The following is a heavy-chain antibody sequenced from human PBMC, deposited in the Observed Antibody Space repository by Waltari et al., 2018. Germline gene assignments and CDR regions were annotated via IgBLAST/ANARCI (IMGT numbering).Heavy chain of an antibody. Sequence: EVQLVESGGGLVKPGGSLRLSCAASGFTFSSYSMNWVRQAPGKGLEGVSSISSSSSYIYYADSVKGRFTISRDNAKNSLYLQMNSLRAEDTAVYYCARVGEGDVRSLDYWGQGTLVTVSS. D-gene: IGHD2-21*02. CDR3: ARVGEGDVRSLDY. J-gene: IGHJ4*02. V-gene: IGHV3-21*01. CDR1: GFTFSSYS. CDR2: ISSSSSYI.